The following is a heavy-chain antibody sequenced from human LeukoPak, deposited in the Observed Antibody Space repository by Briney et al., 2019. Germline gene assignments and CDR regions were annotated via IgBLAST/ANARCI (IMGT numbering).Heavy chain of an antibody. Sequence: GGSLRLSCAASGFIISSHGMNWVRQAPGKGLEWVSYISSSSSTIYYADSVKGRFTVSRDNAKNSLYLQMNSLRAEDTAVYYCAFWSGQACLDYWGQGTLVTVSS. J-gene: IGHJ4*02. CDR1: GFIISSHG. D-gene: IGHD3-3*01. V-gene: IGHV3-48*01. CDR3: AFWSGQACLDY. CDR2: ISSSSSTI.